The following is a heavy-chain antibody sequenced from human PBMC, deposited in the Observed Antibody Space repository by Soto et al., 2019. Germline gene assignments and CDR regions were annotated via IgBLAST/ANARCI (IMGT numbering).Heavy chain of an antibody. CDR2: IFYTGST. J-gene: IGHJ4*02. CDR1: GGTINSGDYF. D-gene: IGHD5-12*01. V-gene: IGHV4-30-4*01. CDR3: ARVKATLYRHYYFDY. Sequence: SETLSLTCSVSGGTINSGDYFWRWLRQPPGKGLEWIGSIFYTGSTYYSPSLKSRASMSMDTSKNLFSRRLRSLTAADTAVYFCARVKATLYRHYYFDYWGQGTPVTVSS.